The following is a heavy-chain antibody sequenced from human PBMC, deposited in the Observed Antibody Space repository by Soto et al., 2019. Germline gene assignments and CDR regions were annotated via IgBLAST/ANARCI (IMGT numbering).Heavy chain of an antibody. CDR1: GYTFTSYG. CDR3: ARDRRPYYASAARDAFDI. V-gene: IGHV1-69*13. J-gene: IGHJ3*02. CDR2: IIPIFGTA. D-gene: IGHD1-26*01. Sequence: ASVKVSCKASGYTFTSYGISWVRQAPGQGLEWMGWIIPIFGTANYAQKFQGRVTITADESTSTAYMELSSLRSEDTAVYYCARDRRPYYASAARDAFDIWGQGTMVTVSS.